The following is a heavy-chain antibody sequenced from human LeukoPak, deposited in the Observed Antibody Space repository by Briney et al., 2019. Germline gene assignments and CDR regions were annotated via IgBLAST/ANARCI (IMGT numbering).Heavy chain of an antibody. D-gene: IGHD6-13*01. Sequence: GGSLRLSCAASGFTFSSYAMHWVRQAPGKGLEWVAVISYDGSNKYYADSVKGRFTISRDNSKNTLYLQMNSLRAEDTAVYYCARDGRVYSSSWYVRYWGQGTLVTVSS. CDR3: ARDGRVYSSSWYVRY. V-gene: IGHV3-30*04. CDR1: GFTFSSYA. CDR2: ISYDGSNK. J-gene: IGHJ4*02.